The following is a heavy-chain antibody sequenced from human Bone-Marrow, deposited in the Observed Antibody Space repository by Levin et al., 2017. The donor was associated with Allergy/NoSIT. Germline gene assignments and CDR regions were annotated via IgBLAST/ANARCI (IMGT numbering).Heavy chain of an antibody. Sequence: GASVKVSCVVSGFTISSYWMSWVRQAPGKGLEWVATIKKDGSQKYYVDSVKGRFTISRDNAKNSLYLQMNSLRAEDTAVYYCVNWGSYWGQGTLVTVSS. CDR3: VNWGSY. J-gene: IGHJ4*02. CDR2: IKKDGSQK. V-gene: IGHV3-7*02. D-gene: IGHD3-16*01. CDR1: GFTISSYW.